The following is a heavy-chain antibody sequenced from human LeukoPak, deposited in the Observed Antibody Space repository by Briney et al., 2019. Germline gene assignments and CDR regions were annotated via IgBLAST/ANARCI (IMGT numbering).Heavy chain of an antibody. CDR1: GFTFSNAW. D-gene: IGHD3-10*01. CDR2: IKSKTDGGTT. Sequence: GGSLRLSCAASGFTFSNAWMSWVRQAPGKGLEWVGRIKSKTDGGTTDYAAPVKGRFTISRDDPKNTLYLQMNSLKTEDTAVYYCTVHEYYYGSGSYDFDYWGQGTLVTVSS. CDR3: TVHEYYYGSGSYDFDY. V-gene: IGHV3-15*01. J-gene: IGHJ4*02.